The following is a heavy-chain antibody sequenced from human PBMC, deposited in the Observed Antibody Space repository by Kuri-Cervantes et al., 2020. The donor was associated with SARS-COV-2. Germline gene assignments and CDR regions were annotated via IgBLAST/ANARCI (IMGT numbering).Heavy chain of an antibody. V-gene: IGHV2-26*01. CDR1: GFPLSNARMG. J-gene: IGHJ4*02. D-gene: IGHD1-26*01. CDR3: ARILSSGSYLADY. Sequence: SGPTLVKPTETLTLTCTVPGFPLSNARMGVSWIRQPPGKALEWLAHIFSSDEKSYSTSLKSRLTISKDTSKSQVVLTMTNMDPVDTATYYCARILSSGSYLADYWGQGTLVTVSS. CDR2: IFSSDEK.